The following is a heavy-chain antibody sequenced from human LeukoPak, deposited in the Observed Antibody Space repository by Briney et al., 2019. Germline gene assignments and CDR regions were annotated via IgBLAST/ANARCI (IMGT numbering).Heavy chain of an antibody. CDR2: IYYSGST. J-gene: IGHJ3*02. D-gene: IGHD3-22*01. Sequence: SETLSLTCAVYGGSFSGYYWSWIRQPPGKGLEWIGYIYYSGSTNYNPSLKSRVTISVDTSKNQFSLKLSSVTAADTAVYYCARRVYDSSRDAFDIWGQGTMVTVSS. CDR1: GGSFSGYY. CDR3: ARRVYDSSRDAFDI. V-gene: IGHV4-59*08.